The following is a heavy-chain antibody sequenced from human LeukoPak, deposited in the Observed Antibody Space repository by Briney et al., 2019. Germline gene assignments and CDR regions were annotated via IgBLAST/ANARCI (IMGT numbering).Heavy chain of an antibody. J-gene: IGHJ6*03. CDR1: GYTFTGYY. CDR3: ARGYCSSTSCPYYYYYYMDV. Sequence: GASVKVSCKASGYTFTGYYMHWVRQAPGQGLEWVGWISAYNGNTNYAQKLQGRVTMTTDTSTSTAYMELRSLRSDDTAVYYCARGYCSSTSCPYYYYYYMDVWGKGTTVTVSS. V-gene: IGHV1-18*04. D-gene: IGHD2-2*01. CDR2: ISAYNGNT.